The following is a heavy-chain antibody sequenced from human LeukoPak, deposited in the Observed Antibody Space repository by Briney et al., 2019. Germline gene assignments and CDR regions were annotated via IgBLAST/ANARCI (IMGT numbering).Heavy chain of an antibody. CDR1: GFTFSSYA. CDR3: ARSKIAVTDPGGFDY. D-gene: IGHD6-19*01. CDR2: ISSNGGST. V-gene: IGHV3-64*01. J-gene: IGHJ4*02. Sequence: QPGGSLRLSCAASGFTFSSYAMHWVRQAPGKGLEYVSAISSNGGSTYYANSVKGRFTISRDNSKNTLYLQMASLRAEDMAVYYCARSKIAVTDPGGFDYWGQGTLVTVSS.